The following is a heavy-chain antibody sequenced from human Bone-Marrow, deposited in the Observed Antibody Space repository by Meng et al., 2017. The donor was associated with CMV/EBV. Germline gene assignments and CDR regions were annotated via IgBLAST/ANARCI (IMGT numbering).Heavy chain of an antibody. CDR1: VSSGSYY. CDR2: IYYSGST. D-gene: IGHD3-22*01. CDR3: ARGATYYYDSSGYYRFDY. V-gene: IGHV4-61*01. Sequence: VSSGSYYWSWIRQPPGKGLEWIGYIYYSGSTNYNPSLKSRVAISVDTSKNQFSLKLSSVTAADTAVYYCARGATYYYDSSGYYRFDYWGQGTLVTVSS. J-gene: IGHJ4*02.